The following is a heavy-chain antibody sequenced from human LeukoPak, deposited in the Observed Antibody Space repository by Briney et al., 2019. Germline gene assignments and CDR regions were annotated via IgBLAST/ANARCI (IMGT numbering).Heavy chain of an antibody. V-gene: IGHV1-18*01. CDR1: GYTFTSYG. J-gene: IGHJ4*02. Sequence: ASVKVSCKASGYTFTSYGISWVRQAPGQGLEWMGWISAYNGNTNYAQKLQGRVTMTTDTSTSTAYMELRSLRSDDTAVYYCARDSLIGRSMPKHSSSWSGDYWGQGTLVTVSS. CDR3: ARDSLIGRSMPKHSSSWSGDY. D-gene: IGHD6-13*01. CDR2: ISAYNGNT.